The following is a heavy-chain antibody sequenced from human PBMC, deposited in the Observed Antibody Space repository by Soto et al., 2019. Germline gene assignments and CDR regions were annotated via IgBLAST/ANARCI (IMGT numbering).Heavy chain of an antibody. D-gene: IGHD6-25*01. Sequence: HPGGSLRRSCAASGFTFSSYSMNWVRQAPGKGLECVSYISSSSSNIYYADSVKGRFTTSRDNAKKSLYLQMNSLRDEDTAVYYCARPRGSRRLPLRSYYYGTDVWGHGTTVTASS. J-gene: IGHJ6*02. CDR2: ISSSSSNI. V-gene: IGHV3-48*02. CDR3: ARPRGSRRLPLRSYYYGTDV. CDR1: GFTFSSYS.